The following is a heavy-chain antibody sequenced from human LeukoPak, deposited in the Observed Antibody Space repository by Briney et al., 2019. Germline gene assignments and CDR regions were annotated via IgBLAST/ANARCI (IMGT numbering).Heavy chain of an antibody. CDR1: GFTFSSYG. Sequence: GGSLRLSCAASGFTFSSYGMSWVRQAPGKGLEWVSAISGSGGSTYYADSVKGRFTISRDNSRNTLYLQMNSLRAEDTAVYYCARDPPMITFGGVIMWGQGTLVTVSS. CDR3: ARDPPMITFGGVIM. D-gene: IGHD3-16*02. CDR2: ISGSGGST. V-gene: IGHV3-23*01. J-gene: IGHJ4*02.